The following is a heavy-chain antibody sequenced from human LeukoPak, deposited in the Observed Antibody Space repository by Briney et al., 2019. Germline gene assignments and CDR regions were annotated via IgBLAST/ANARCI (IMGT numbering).Heavy chain of an antibody. Sequence: GGSLRLSCAASGFTFDDYAMHWVRQAPGKGLEWVSGISWNSGSIGYADSVKGRFTISRDNAKNSLYLQMNSLRAEDTALYYCAKDTAYGDYNAFDIWGQGTMVTVSS. D-gene: IGHD4-17*01. J-gene: IGHJ3*02. CDR1: GFTFDDYA. CDR3: AKDTAYGDYNAFDI. V-gene: IGHV3-9*01. CDR2: ISWNSGSI.